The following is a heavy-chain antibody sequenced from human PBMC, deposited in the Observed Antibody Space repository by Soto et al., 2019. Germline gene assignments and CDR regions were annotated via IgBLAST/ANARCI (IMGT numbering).Heavy chain of an antibody. Sequence: GGSLRLSCAASGFTFSSYAMHWVRQAPGKGLEWVAVISYDGSNKYYADSVKGRFTISRDNSKNTLYLQMNSLRAEDTAVYYCARSSSSSVYYYYYGMDLWGQGTTVTVSS. CDR3: ARSSSSSVYYYYYGMDL. CDR2: ISYDGSNK. D-gene: IGHD6-6*01. J-gene: IGHJ6*02. CDR1: GFTFSSYA. V-gene: IGHV3-30-3*01.